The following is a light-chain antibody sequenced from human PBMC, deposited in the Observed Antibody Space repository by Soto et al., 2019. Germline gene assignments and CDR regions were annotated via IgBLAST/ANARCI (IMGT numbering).Light chain of an antibody. J-gene: IGLJ1*01. CDR2: EVS. Sequence: QSVLTQPASVSGSPGQSITISCTGTSSDVGGYNYVSWYQQHPGKAPKVMIYEVSNRPSGVSNRFSGSKSGNTASLTISGLQAEDEADYYCSSSTSSSTLYVFGTGTKLTVL. CDR1: SSDVGGYNY. CDR3: SSSTSSSTLYV. V-gene: IGLV2-14*01.